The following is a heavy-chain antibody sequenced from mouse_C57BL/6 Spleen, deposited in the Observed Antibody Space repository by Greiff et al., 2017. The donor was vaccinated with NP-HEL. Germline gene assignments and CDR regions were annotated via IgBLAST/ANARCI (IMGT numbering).Heavy chain of an antibody. CDR1: GFTFSSYA. V-gene: IGHV5-4*01. J-gene: IGHJ2*01. D-gene: IGHD1-1*01. CDR2: ISDGGSYT. CDR3: ARDGIYYYGSRPYYFDY. Sequence: EVQRVESGGGLVKPGGSLKLSCAASGFTFSSYAMSWVRQTPEKRLEWVATISDGGSYTYYPDNVKGRFTISRDNAKNNLYLQMSHLKSEDTAMYYCARDGIYYYGSRPYYFDYWGQGTTLTVSS.